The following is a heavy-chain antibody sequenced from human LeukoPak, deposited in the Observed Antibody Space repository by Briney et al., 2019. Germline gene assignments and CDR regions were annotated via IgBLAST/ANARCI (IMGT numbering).Heavy chain of an antibody. Sequence: ASVKVSCKASGYTFTSYGISWVRQAPGQGLEWMGWISAYNGNTNYAQKFQGRVTMTRNTSISTAYMELSSLRSEDTAVYYCARTLRSYYYGSGSLGYWGQGTLVTVSS. D-gene: IGHD3-10*01. CDR2: ISAYNGNT. V-gene: IGHV1-18*01. CDR1: GYTFTSYG. J-gene: IGHJ4*02. CDR3: ARTLRSYYYGSGSLGY.